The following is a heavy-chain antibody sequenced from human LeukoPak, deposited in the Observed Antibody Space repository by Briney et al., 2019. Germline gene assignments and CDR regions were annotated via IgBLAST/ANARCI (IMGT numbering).Heavy chain of an antibody. CDR3: ARDRAGFIAVAGTVGDY. CDR1: GYTFTSYG. CDR2: INAYNGTA. J-gene: IGHJ4*02. D-gene: IGHD6-19*01. V-gene: IGHV1-18*01. Sequence: ASLKGSCKASGYTFTSYGISWVRQAPGQALEWMGWINAYNGTANYAQKLQGRVTMTTDTSTSTAYRELRSLRSDDTAVYYCARDRAGFIAVAGTVGDYWGQGTLVTVSS.